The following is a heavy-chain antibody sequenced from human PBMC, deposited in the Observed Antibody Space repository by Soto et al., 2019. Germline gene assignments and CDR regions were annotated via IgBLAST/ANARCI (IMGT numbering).Heavy chain of an antibody. V-gene: IGHV3-15*07. Sequence: PGGSLRLSCSASGFTFKNAWMNWVRQAPGKGLEWVGRIKSKTDGGTTDYAAPVKGRFTISRDDSKNTLYLQMNSLKTEDTAVYYCTTAQVGVLARYYYYYGMDVWGQGTTVTVSS. J-gene: IGHJ6*02. CDR3: TTAQVGVLARYYYYYGMDV. CDR2: IKSKTDGGTT. D-gene: IGHD1-26*01. CDR1: GFTFKNAW.